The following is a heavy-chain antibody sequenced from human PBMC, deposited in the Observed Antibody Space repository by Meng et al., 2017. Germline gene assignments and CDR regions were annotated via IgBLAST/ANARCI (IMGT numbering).Heavy chain of an antibody. V-gene: IGHV3-74*01. J-gene: IGHJ5*02. CDR2: IKPDGTMT. CDR1: GFTFRNYW. CDR3: ARSDWFDP. Sequence: EELVGSGGGLVQSGGSLSLSCTASGFTFRNYWMHWVRQAPGKGLVWVSRIKPDGTMTVYADSVTGRFTISRDNAKNTLYLQMNSLRSDDTAVYYCARSDWFDPWGQGTLVTVSS.